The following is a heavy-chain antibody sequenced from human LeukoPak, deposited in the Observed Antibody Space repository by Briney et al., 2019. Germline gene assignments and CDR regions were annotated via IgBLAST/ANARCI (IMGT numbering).Heavy chain of an antibody. CDR3: ARVRGGVWGSYRYDY. Sequence: GSLRLSCAASGFTFSSYWMSWVRQAPGKGLEWVANIKQDGSEKYYVDSVKGRFTISRDNAKNSLYLQMNSLRAEDTAVYYCARVRGGVWGSYRYDYWGQGTLVTVSS. D-gene: IGHD3-16*02. V-gene: IGHV3-7*01. CDR2: IKQDGSEK. CDR1: GFTFSSYW. J-gene: IGHJ4*02.